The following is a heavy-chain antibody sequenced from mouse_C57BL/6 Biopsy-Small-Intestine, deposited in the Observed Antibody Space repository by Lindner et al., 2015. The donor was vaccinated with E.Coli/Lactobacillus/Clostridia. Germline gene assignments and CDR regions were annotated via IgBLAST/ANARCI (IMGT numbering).Heavy chain of an antibody. V-gene: IGHV1-22*01. CDR3: APDGYDLDY. D-gene: IGHD2-2*01. CDR2: INPQNGYS. Sequence: VQLQESGPELVKPGASVKMSCKASGYTFTDYNINWVKQSHGKSLERIGYINPQNGYSDYNQKFKGKATLTVNKSSSTAYMELRSVTSEDSAVYYCAPDGYDLDYWGQGTTLTVSS. J-gene: IGHJ2*01. CDR1: GYTFTDYN.